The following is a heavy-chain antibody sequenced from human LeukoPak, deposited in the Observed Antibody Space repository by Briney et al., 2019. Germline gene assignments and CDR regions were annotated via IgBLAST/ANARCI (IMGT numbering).Heavy chain of an antibody. J-gene: IGHJ5*02. CDR1: GGTFSSYA. V-gene: IGHV1-69*04. CDR3: AREVVTTNRNWFDP. Sequence: GASVKVSCKASGGTFSSYAISWVRQAPGQGLEWMGRIILIFGIANYAQKFQGRVTITADKSTSTAYMELSSLRSEDTAVYYCAREVVTTNRNWFDPWGQGTLVTVSS. D-gene: IGHD4-11*01. CDR2: IILIFGIA.